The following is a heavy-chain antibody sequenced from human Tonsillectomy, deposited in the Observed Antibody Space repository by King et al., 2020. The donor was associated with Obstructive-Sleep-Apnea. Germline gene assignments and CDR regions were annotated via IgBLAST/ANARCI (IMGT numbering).Heavy chain of an antibody. V-gene: IGHV3-48*04. D-gene: IGHD3-3*01. Sequence: VQLVESGGGLVQPGGSLRLSCADSGFTFSSYSMNWVRQAPGKGLEWVSYISSSSSTIYYADSVKGRFTISRDNAKNSLYLQMNSLRAEDTAVYYCARVFRVLEGYFDLWGRGTLVTVSS. CDR3: ARVFRVLEGYFDL. CDR2: ISSSSSTI. CDR1: GFTFSSYS. J-gene: IGHJ2*01.